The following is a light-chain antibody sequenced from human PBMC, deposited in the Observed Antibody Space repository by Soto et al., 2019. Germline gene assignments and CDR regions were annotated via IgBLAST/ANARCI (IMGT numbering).Light chain of an antibody. Sequence: EIVLTQSPGTLSLSPGERATLSCRASQSVSSSYLAWYQQKPGQAPRLLIYGASSRATGIPDRLSGSGSGTDFTPNSSGLEPDDYAVYDCQQYGNSPPISDTFDEGTKTEVK. CDR2: GAS. CDR1: QSVSSSY. CDR3: QQYGNSPPISDT. V-gene: IGKV3-20*01. J-gene: IGKJ2*01.